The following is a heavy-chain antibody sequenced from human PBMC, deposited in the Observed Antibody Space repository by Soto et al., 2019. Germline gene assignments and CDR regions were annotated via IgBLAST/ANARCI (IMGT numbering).Heavy chain of an antibody. CDR1: GFTFSSYW. CDR3: ARAHYDFWSGYVLEYYFDY. V-gene: IGHV3-7*01. J-gene: IGHJ4*02. Sequence: EVQLVESGGGLVQPGGSLRLSCAASGFTFSSYWMSWVRQAPGKGLEWVANIKQDGSEKYYVDSVKGRFTISRDNAKNSLYLQMNSLRAEDTAVYYCARAHYDFWSGYVLEYYFDYWGQGTLVTVSS. CDR2: IKQDGSEK. D-gene: IGHD3-3*01.